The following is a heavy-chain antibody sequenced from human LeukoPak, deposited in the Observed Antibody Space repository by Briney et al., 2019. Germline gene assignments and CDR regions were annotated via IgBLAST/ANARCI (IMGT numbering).Heavy chain of an antibody. J-gene: IGHJ4*02. D-gene: IGHD1-26*01. Sequence: GGSLRLSCAASGFTFSNFWMSWVRQAPGKGLEWVGFIRSKAYGGTTEYAASVKGRFTISRDDSKSTAYLQMNSLKTEDTAVYYCTRDRFGGSSRFDYWGQGTLVTVSS. CDR1: GFTFSNFW. V-gene: IGHV3-49*04. CDR3: TRDRFGGSSRFDY. CDR2: IRSKAYGGTT.